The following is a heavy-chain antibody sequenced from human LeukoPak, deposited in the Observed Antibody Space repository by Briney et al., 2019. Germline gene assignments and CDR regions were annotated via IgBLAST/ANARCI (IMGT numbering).Heavy chain of an antibody. CDR2: IYPGDSDT. D-gene: IGHD5-12*01. Sequence: GESLKISCKGSGYSFTSYWIGWVRQMPGKGLEWMGIIYPGDSDTRYSPSFQGQVTISADKSISTAYLQWSSLKASDTAMYYCARHLRVGYSGYDSPHAFDIWGQGTMVTVSS. CDR1: GYSFTSYW. J-gene: IGHJ3*02. CDR3: ARHLRVGYSGYDSPHAFDI. V-gene: IGHV5-51*01.